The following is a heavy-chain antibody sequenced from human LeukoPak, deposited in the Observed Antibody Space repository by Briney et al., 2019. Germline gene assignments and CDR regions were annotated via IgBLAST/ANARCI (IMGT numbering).Heavy chain of an antibody. D-gene: IGHD2-8*01. CDR3: AREGGYCTNGVCYTLSFDY. Sequence: VASVKVSCKASGYTFTSYYMHWVRQAPGQGLEWMGIINPSGGSTSYAQKFQGRVTMTRDMSTSTVYMELSSLRSEDTAVYYCAREGGYCTNGVCYTLSFDYWGQGTLVTVSS. CDR1: GYTFTSYY. J-gene: IGHJ4*02. CDR2: INPSGGST. V-gene: IGHV1-46*01.